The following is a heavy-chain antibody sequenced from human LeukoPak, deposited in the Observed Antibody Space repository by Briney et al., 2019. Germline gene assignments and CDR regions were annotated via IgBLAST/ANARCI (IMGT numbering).Heavy chain of an antibody. CDR3: ARDPSSSGYQVNYFDY. CDR2: ISYDGSNK. J-gene: IGHJ4*02. CDR1: GFTFSSYA. Sequence: GGSLRLSCAASGFTFSSYAMHWVRQAPGKGLEWVAVISYDGSNKYYADSVKGRFTISRDNSKNTLYLQMNSLRAEDTAVYYCARDPSSSGYQVNYFDYWGQGTLVTVSS. D-gene: IGHD3-22*01. V-gene: IGHV3-30-3*01.